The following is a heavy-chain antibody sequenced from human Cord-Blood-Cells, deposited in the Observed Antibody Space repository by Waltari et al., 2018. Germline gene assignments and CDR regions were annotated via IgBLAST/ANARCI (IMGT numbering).Heavy chain of an antibody. CDR2: INHSGST. D-gene: IGHD3-3*01. J-gene: IGHJ4*02. CDR1: GGSFRGYY. V-gene: IGHV4-34*01. CDR3: YVTIFGVVTPTDY. Sequence: QVQLQQWGAGLLKPSETLSLTCAVYGGSFRGYYWSWIRQPPGKGLEWIGEINHSGSTNYNPSLKSRVTISVDTSKNQFSLKLSSVTAADTAVYYCYVTIFGVVTPTDYWGQGTLVTVSS.